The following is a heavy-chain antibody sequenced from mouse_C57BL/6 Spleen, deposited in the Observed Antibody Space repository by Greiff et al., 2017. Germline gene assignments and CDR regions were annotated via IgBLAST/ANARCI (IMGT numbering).Heavy chain of an antibody. CDR3: TYYYGSSYLYYYAMDY. J-gene: IGHJ4*01. D-gene: IGHD1-1*01. CDR1: GFTFSNYW. Sequence: EVKLMESGGGLVQPGGSMKLSCVASGFTFSNYWMNWVRQSPEKGLEWVAQIRLKSDNYATHYAESVKGRFTISRDDSKSSVYLQMNNLRAEDTGIYYCTYYYGSSYLYYYAMDYWGQGTSVTVSS. CDR2: IRLKSDNYAT. V-gene: IGHV6-3*01.